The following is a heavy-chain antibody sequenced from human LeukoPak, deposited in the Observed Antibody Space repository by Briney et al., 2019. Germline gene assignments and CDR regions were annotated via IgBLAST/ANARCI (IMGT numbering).Heavy chain of an antibody. CDR1: GFIFTDYH. J-gene: IGHJ4*02. D-gene: IGHD5-24*01. Sequence: ASVKVSCKSSGFIFTDYHMHWLRQAPGQGLEWMGWINPRSGDTTYAQKFLGRVTMTRDTSTNTAYKDLSRLRSDDTAVYYCARDWSGYNPISYFDYWGQGTLVTVSS. V-gene: IGHV1-2*02. CDR3: ARDWSGYNPISYFDY. CDR2: INPRSGDT.